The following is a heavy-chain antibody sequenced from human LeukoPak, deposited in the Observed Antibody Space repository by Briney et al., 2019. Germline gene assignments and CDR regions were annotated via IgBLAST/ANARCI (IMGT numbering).Heavy chain of an antibody. CDR1: GFTFSNFA. J-gene: IGHJ4*02. D-gene: IGHD7-27*01. CDR2: MSYDGSNK. CDR3: AREFWGFVF. V-gene: IGHV3-30*04. Sequence: GGSQTLSCAASGFTFSNFAMHWVRQAPGKGLEWVAMMSYDGSNKYTDSVKGRFTISRDNSKNMVDLYMSNLKIEDTAVYYCAREFWGFVFWGQRPRDTVSS.